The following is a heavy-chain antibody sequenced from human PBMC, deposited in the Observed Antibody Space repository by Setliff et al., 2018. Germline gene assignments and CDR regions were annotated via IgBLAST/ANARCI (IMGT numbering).Heavy chain of an antibody. J-gene: IGHJ6*03. CDR1: GFIFSPYA. Sequence: GSLSLSCEASGFIFSPYAMVWVRQAPGKGLEWVSIISGDASYTAYADSVKGRFTISRDNSKNTLYLQMNSLRGDDTAVYHCARAGGSGAGYDYLGVWGRGTTGTVSS. V-gene: IGHV3-23*01. CDR3: ARAGGSGAGYDYLGV. D-gene: IGHD5-12*01. CDR2: ISGDASYT.